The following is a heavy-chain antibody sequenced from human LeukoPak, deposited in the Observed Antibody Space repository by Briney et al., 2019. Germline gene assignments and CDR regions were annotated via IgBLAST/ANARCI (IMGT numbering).Heavy chain of an antibody. CDR1: GFAFSDYY. D-gene: IGHD3-10*01. CDR3: ARGYYASGSSNS. Sequence: GGSLRLSCAASGFAFSDYYMSWLRQAPGKGLEWVSYISSSGRNKNYADSAKGRFTISRDNAKNSLYLQMNSLRAEDTAVYFCARGYYASGSSNSWGQGTLVTVSS. V-gene: IGHV3-11*01. J-gene: IGHJ5*02. CDR2: ISSSGRNK.